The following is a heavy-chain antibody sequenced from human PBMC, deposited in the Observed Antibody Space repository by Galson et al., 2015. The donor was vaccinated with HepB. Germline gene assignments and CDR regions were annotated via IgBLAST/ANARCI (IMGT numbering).Heavy chain of an antibody. V-gene: IGHV4-39*07. Sequence: TLSLTCTVSGGSISSSSYYWGWVRQPPGEGLEWIGSIYYSGSPYYNPSLESRVTISIDTSKNQFSLKVRSVTAADTAVYYCMRENYYDSSAHDLWGQGALVTVSS. CDR3: MRENYYDSSAHDL. CDR1: GGSISSSSYY. D-gene: IGHD3-22*01. J-gene: IGHJ5*02. CDR2: IYYSGSP.